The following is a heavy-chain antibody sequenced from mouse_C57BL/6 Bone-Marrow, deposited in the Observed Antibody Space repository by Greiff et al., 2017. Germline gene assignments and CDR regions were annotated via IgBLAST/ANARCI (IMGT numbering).Heavy chain of an antibody. J-gene: IGHJ3*01. D-gene: IGHD2-4*01. Sequence: EVKLEESGGGLVKPGGSLKLSCAASGFTFSDYGMHWVRQAPEKGLEWVAYISSGSSTIYYADTVKGRFTISRDNAKNTLFLQMTSLRSEDTAMYYCARGNYAWFAYWGQGTLVTVSA. CDR2: ISSGSSTI. CDR3: ARGNYAWFAY. V-gene: IGHV5-17*01. CDR1: GFTFSDYG.